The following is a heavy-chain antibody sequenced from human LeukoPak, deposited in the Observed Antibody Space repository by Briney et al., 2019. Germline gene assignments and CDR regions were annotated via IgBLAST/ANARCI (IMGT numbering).Heavy chain of an antibody. V-gene: IGHV3-74*01. D-gene: IGHD5-12*01. CDR3: ARDLRDFDF. CDR1: GFTFSKYW. J-gene: IGHJ4*02. CDR2: IEGDGITR. Sequence: PGGSLRLSCAASGFTFSKYWIHWVRQAPGKGLVWISRIEGDGITRNYADSVKGRFTISRDNAKNTVYLQINSLRAEDTAVYYCARDLRDFDFWGQGTLVTVSS.